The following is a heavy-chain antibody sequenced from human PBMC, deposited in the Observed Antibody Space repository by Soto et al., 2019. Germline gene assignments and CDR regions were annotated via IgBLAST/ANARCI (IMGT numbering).Heavy chain of an antibody. J-gene: IGHJ6*02. CDR3: TAIAAAALYYYGMDV. CDR2: IKSKTDGGTT. CDR1: GFTFSNAW. D-gene: IGHD6-13*01. V-gene: IGHV3-15*01. Sequence: VGSLRLSCAASGFTFSNAWMSWVRQAPGKGLEWVGRIKSKTDGGTTDYAAPVKGRFTISRDDSKNTLYLQMNSLKTEDTAVYYCTAIAAAALYYYGMDVWGQGTTVTVSS.